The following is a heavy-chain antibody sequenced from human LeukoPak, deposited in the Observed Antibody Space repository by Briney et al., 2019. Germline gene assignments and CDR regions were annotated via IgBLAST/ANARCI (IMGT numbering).Heavy chain of an antibody. CDR3: ARCRIQYCSGWDFGY. V-gene: IGHV4-34*01. D-gene: IGHD6-19*01. Sequence: SQTPSLTCAVYGGSFSGYYWSWIRQPPGKGLEWIGDINHSGSTNYNPPLKSRDTISVDTSKNQFSLKLSSVTAADTAVYYCARCRIQYCSGWDFGYWGQGTLVTVSS. CDR2: INHSGST. CDR1: GGSFSGYY. J-gene: IGHJ4*02.